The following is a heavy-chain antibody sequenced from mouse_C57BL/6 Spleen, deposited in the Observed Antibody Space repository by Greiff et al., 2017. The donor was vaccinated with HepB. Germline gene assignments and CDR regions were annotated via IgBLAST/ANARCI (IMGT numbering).Heavy chain of an antibody. CDR3: TRGVTTYYFDY. J-gene: IGHJ2*01. D-gene: IGHD2-2*01. Sequence: VQLQQSGAELVRPGASVKLSCTASGFNIKDDYMHWVKQRPEQGLEWIGWIDPENGDTEYASKFQGKATITADTSSNTAYLQLSGLTSEDTAVYYCTRGVTTYYFDYWGQGTTLTVSS. V-gene: IGHV14-4*01. CDR1: GFNIKDDY. CDR2: IDPENGDT.